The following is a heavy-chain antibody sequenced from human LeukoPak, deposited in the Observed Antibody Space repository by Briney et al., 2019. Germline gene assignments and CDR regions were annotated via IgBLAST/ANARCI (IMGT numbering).Heavy chain of an antibody. CDR1: GFTFSTYW. J-gene: IGHJ4*02. D-gene: IGHD3-10*01. CDR2: VNGNGRST. Sequence: GGSLRLSCAASGFTFSTYWMHWVRQAPGKGLVWVSRVNGNGRSTNYADSVKGRFTISRDTAKNTLYLQMNSLRAEDTAVYFCARGPQNSYGSGTYYDGVFDNWGQGTLVTVAP. CDR3: ARGPQNSYGSGTYYDGVFDN. V-gene: IGHV3-74*01.